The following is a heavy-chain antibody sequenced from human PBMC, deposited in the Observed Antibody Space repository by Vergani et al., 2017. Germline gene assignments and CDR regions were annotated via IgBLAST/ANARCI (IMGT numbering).Heavy chain of an antibody. D-gene: IGHD4-23*01. J-gene: IGHJ3*02. CDR1: GFSFNRYG. V-gene: IGHV3-33*01. Sequence: QAQLVESGGGVVQPGRSLRLSCAASGFSFNRYGMHWVRQAPGKGLEWVGIIWYDGRIKYYADSVKGRFTISRDNSKNTLYLQMTSLRVEDTAMYYCTRHRTTVVTDAFDIWGRGTVVTVSS. CDR3: TRHRTTVVTDAFDI. CDR2: IWYDGRIK.